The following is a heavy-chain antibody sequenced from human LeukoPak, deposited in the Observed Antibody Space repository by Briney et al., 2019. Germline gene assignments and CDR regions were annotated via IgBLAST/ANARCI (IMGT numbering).Heavy chain of an antibody. J-gene: IGHJ3*02. Sequence: GGSLRLSCAASGFTFDDYAMHWVRQAPGKGLEWVSGISWNSGSIGYADSVKGRFTISRDNAKNSLYLQMNSLRAEDTAVYFCAGHYDSSGYRVDVFDIWGQGTMVTVSS. CDR3: AGHYDSSGYRVDVFDI. D-gene: IGHD3-22*01. V-gene: IGHV3-9*01. CDR2: ISWNSGSI. CDR1: GFTFDDYA.